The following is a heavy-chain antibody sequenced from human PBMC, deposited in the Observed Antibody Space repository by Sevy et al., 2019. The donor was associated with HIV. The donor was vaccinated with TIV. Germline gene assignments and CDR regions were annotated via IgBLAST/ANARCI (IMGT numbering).Heavy chain of an antibody. CDR1: GFTFSSYW. D-gene: IGHD3-16*01. J-gene: IGHJ4*02. CDR3: ASFGGHFDY. Sequence: GGSLRLSCAASGFTFSSYWMHWDRQAPGKGLVWVSRINSDGSSTSYADSVKGRFTISRDNAKNTLYPQMNSLRAEDTAVYYCASFGGHFDYWGQGTLVTVSS. CDR2: INSDGSST. V-gene: IGHV3-74*01.